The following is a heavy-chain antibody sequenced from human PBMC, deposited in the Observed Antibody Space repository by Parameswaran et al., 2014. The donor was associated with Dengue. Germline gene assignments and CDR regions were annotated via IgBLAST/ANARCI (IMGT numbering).Heavy chain of an antibody. D-gene: IGHD5-12*01. CDR3: AREYSGYQHYYYYYYMDV. V-gene: IGHV4-34*01. J-gene: IGHJ6*03. Sequence: RWIRQPPGKGLEWIGEINHSGSTNYNPSLKSRVTISVDTSKNQFSLKLSSVTAADTAVYYCAREYSGYQHYYYYYYMDVWGKGTTVTVSS. CDR2: INHSGST.